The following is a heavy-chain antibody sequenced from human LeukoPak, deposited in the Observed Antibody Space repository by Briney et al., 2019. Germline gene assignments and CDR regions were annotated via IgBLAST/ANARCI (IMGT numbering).Heavy chain of an antibody. D-gene: IGHD6-19*01. CDR1: GYTFTSYD. CDR3: ARDLRGWPPTGFDY. Sequence: ASVKVSCKASGYTFTSYDINWVRQATGKGLEWMGWMNPNSGNTGYAQKFQGRVTMTRSTSISTAYMELSSLRSEDTAVYYCARDLRGWPPTGFDYWGQGTLVTVSS. CDR2: MNPNSGNT. J-gene: IGHJ4*02. V-gene: IGHV1-8*01.